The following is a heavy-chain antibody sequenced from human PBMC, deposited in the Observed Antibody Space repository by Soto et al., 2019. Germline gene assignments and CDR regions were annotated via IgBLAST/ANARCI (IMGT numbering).Heavy chain of an antibody. J-gene: IGHJ5*02. CDR3: ARVDIVVVVAAIESWFDP. V-gene: IGHV1-18*01. D-gene: IGHD2-15*01. CDR2: ISAYNGNT. CDR1: GYTFTSYG. Sequence: QVQLVQSGAEVKKPGASVKVSCKASGYTFTSYGISWVRQAPGQGLEWMGWISAYNGNTNYAQKLQGRVTMTTDTSTSTAYMELRSLRSDDTAVYYCARVDIVVVVAAIESWFDPWGQGTLVTVSS.